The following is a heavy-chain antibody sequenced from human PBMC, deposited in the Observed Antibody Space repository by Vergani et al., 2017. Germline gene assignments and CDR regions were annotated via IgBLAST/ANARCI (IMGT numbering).Heavy chain of an antibody. D-gene: IGHD2-21*01. Sequence: QVQLQESGPGLVKPSETLSLTCSVSGDSMNTYYWTWIRQPPGKGLEWIGYIYDSGDTKYNPSLKSRFTMSLDTSKNQFSLNLYSVTAADTAVYYCARGALWWLRQIDSWGQGTLVTVSS. J-gene: IGHJ4*02. CDR2: IYDSGDT. V-gene: IGHV4-59*01. CDR1: GDSMNTYY. CDR3: ARGALWWLRQIDS.